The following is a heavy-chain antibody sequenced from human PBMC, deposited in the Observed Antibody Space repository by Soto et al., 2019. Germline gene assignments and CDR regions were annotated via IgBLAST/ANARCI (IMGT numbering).Heavy chain of an antibody. J-gene: IGHJ4*02. CDR2: INPNSGGT. Sequence: ASVKVSCKASGYTFTGYYMHCVRQAPGQGLEWMGWINPNSGGTNYAQKFQGWVTMTRDTSISTAYMELSRLRSDDTAVYYCAREMDEIGGVDYWGQGTLVTSPQ. CDR3: AREMDEIGGVDY. D-gene: IGHD2-2*03. V-gene: IGHV1-2*04. CDR1: GYTFTGYY.